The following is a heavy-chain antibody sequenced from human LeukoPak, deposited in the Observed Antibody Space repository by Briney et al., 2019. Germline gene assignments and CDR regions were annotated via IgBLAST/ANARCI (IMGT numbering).Heavy chain of an antibody. CDR3: ARDRNYDFWSGYCSATPYYFDY. CDR1: GGSFSGYY. Sequence: SETLSLTCAVYGGSFSGYYWSWIRQPPGKGLEWIGEINHSGSTNYNPSLKSRVTISVDTSKNQFSLKLSSVTAADTAVYYCARDRNYDFWSGYCSATPYYFDYWGQGTLVTVSS. CDR2: INHSGST. D-gene: IGHD3-3*01. J-gene: IGHJ4*02. V-gene: IGHV4-34*01.